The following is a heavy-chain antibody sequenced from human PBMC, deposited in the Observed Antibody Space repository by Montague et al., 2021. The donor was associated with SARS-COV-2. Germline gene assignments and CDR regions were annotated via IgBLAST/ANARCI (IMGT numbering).Heavy chain of an antibody. D-gene: IGHD1-1*01. V-gene: IGHV4-61*02. CDR2: IYTTGST. Sequence: TLSLTCTVSGDSITSDVSYWSWIRQPAGKGLEWIGRIYTTGSTNYNPSLKSRLTISRDTSKNQFSLKLSSVTAADTAVYYCARDNSRWVFDCWGQGPQAPFSS. CDR1: GDSITSDVSY. J-gene: IGHJ4*02. CDR3: ARDNSRWVFDC.